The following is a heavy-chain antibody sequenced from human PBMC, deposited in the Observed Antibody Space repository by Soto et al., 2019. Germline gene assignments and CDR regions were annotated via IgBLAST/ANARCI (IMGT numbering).Heavy chain of an antibody. CDR3: ATMTTVTSAY. CDR1: GFTFSNYS. D-gene: IGHD4-4*01. J-gene: IGHJ4*02. Sequence: EVQLVESGGGLVKPGGSLRLSCAASGFTFSNYSMNWVRQAQGKGLEWVSSISSSSSYIYYADSVKGRFTISRDNAKNSLYLQMNSLRAEDTAVYYCATMTTVTSAYWGQGTLVTVSS. CDR2: ISSSSSYI. V-gene: IGHV3-21*01.